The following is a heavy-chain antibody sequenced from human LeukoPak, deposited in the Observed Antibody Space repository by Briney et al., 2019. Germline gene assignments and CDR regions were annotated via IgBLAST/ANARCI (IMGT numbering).Heavy chain of an antibody. J-gene: IGHJ4*02. Sequence: GASVKVSCKASGYTFSSYYIHWVRQAPGQGLEWMEIINPSGGSTTYAQKFQGRVTMTRDTSTSTVYMELSSLRSEDTAVYYCARAPYYDSSGSQFDYWGQGTLVTVSS. CDR3: ARAPYYDSSGSQFDY. CDR1: GYTFSSYY. CDR2: INPSGGST. V-gene: IGHV1-46*01. D-gene: IGHD3-22*01.